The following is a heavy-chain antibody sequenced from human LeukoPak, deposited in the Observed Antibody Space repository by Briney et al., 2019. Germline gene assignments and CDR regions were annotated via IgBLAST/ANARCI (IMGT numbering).Heavy chain of an antibody. J-gene: IGHJ4*02. V-gene: IGHV3-21*01. CDR3: ARGLGRLTGTTTNTAPLH. Sequence: GGSLRLSCAASGFTFSSYSMNWVRQAPGKGLEWVSSISSSSSYIYYADSVKGRFTISRDNAKNSLYLQMNSLRAEDTAVYYCARGLGRLTGTTTNTAPLHWGQGTLVTVPS. D-gene: IGHD1-7*01. CDR2: ISSSSSYI. CDR1: GFTFSSYS.